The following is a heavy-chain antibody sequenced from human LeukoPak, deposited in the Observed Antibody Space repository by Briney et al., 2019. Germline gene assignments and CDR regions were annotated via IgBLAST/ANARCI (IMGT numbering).Heavy chain of an antibody. Sequence: PGGSLRLSCAASGFTFSSYWMNWVRQAPGKGLEWVSSISSSSSYIYYADSVKGRFTISRDNAKNSLYLQMNSLRAEDTAVYYCARDESSSSAFDIWGQGTMVTVSS. J-gene: IGHJ3*02. V-gene: IGHV3-21*01. CDR2: ISSSSSYI. CDR3: ARDESSSSAFDI. D-gene: IGHD6-13*01. CDR1: GFTFSSYW.